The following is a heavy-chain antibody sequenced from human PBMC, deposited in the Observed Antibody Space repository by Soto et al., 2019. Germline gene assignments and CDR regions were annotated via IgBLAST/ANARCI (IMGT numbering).Heavy chain of an antibody. CDR2: ISGSGGST. J-gene: IGHJ4*02. D-gene: IGHD6-6*01. CDR3: AGEGTLGMYSSSSFGY. CDR1: GFTFSSYA. V-gene: IGHV3-23*01. Sequence: GGSLRLSCAASGFTFSSYAMSWVRQAPGKGLEWVSAISGSGGSTYYADSVKGRFTISRDNSKNTLYLKMNSLRAEDTAVYYCAGEGTLGMYSSSSFGYWGQGTLVTVSS.